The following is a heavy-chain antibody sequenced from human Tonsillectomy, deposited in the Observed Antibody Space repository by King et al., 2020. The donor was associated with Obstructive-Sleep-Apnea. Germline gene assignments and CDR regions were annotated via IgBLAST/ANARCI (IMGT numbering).Heavy chain of an antibody. V-gene: IGHV5-51*01. CDR1: GDTFTKDW. CDR3: ATSIVTTVGGVFDI. J-gene: IGHJ3*02. CDR2: IYPGDSDT. D-gene: IGHD5-12*01. Sequence: QLVQSGAEVKKPGESLKISCKTSGDTFTKDWIGWVRQVPGQGMEWMGMIYPGDSDTRYGPSLQGQVTISYDKSISTTFVQWSSLKASDTAMYYCATSIVTTVGGVFDIWGQGTMVTVSS.